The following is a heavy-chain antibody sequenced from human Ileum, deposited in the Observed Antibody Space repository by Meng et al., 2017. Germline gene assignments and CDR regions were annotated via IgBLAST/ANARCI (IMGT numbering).Heavy chain of an antibody. J-gene: IGHJ4*02. CDR2: NHDSGIK. CDR1: GGSVSSDYYT. CDR3: ARFYGSGTFEVHDY. D-gene: IGHD3-10*01. V-gene: IGHV4-61*03. Sequence: QVQLPELGPGLLEPSETLSLTCNIPGGSVSSDYYTWSWQPPATGKELVWIRINHDSGIKNSTPTRKSRVTMSVATSQNHVSLRPMSVAAADTAVYYCARFYGSGTFEVHDYWGQGTLVTVSS.